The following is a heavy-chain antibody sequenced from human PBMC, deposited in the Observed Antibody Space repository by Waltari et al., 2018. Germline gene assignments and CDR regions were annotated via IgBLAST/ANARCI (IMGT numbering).Heavy chain of an antibody. CDR3: AGGSQQLGDRVWFDP. Sequence: QLQLQESGPGLVKPSETLSLTCTVSGGSISSSSYYWGWIRQPPGKGLEWIGSIYYSGSTHYNPALKSRGTISVDTSKNQFSLKLSSVTAADTAVYYCAGGSQQLGDRVWFDPWGQGTLVTVSS. J-gene: IGHJ5*02. V-gene: IGHV4-39*01. D-gene: IGHD6-13*01. CDR2: IYYSGST. CDR1: GGSISSSSYY.